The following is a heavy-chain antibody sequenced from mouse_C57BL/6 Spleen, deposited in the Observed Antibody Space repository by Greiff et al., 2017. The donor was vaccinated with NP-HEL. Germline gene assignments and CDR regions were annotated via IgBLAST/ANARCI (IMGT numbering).Heavy chain of an antibody. CDR2: ISYDGSN. Sequence: EVKLQESGPGLVKPSQSLSLTCSVTGYSITSGYYWNWIRQFPGNKLEWMGYISYDGSNNYNPSLKNRISITRDTSKNQFFLKLNSVTTEDTATYYCARAGGGYSLYFDYWGQGTTLTVSS. V-gene: IGHV3-6*01. J-gene: IGHJ2*01. CDR1: GYSITSGYY. D-gene: IGHD2-3*01. CDR3: ARAGGGYSLYFDY.